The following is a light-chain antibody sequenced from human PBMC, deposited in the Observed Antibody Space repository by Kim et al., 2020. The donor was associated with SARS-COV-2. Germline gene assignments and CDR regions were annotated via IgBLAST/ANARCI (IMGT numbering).Light chain of an antibody. CDR2: GTS. CDR1: QTVSSSY. J-gene: IGKJ4*01. Sequence: EIVLTQSPGTLSLSPGERATLSCRASQTVSSSYLAWYQQKPGQAPSLLIYGTSSRATGIPDRFSGSGSGTDFTLTISRLEPEDFAVYYYQQYDYSLTFGGGTKVDIK. V-gene: IGKV3-20*01. CDR3: QQYDYSLT.